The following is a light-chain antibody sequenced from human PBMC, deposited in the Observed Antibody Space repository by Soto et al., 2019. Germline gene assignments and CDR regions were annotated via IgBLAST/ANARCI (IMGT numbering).Light chain of an antibody. V-gene: IGLV2-8*01. CDR2: EVS. CDR3: SSYAGSNNLI. J-gene: IGLJ2*01. CDR1: SSDVGGYNY. Sequence: QSALTQPPSASGSPGQSVTISCTGTSSDVGGYNYVSWYQQHSGKAPELMIYEVSRRPSGVPDRFSGSKSGNTASLTVSGLQAEDEADYYCSSYAGSNNLIFGGGTKLTVL.